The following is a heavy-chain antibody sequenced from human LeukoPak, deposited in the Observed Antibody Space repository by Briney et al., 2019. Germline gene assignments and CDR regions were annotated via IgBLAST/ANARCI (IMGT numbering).Heavy chain of an antibody. V-gene: IGHV4-34*01. CDR1: GGSFSGYY. Sequence: RSETLSLTCAVDGGSFSGYYWSWIRQPPGKGLEWVGEINHSGSTNYNPSLNSRVTISVDTSKNQFSLKLSSVTAADTAVYYCASSVEMATPFDYWGQGTLVTVSS. CDR2: INHSGST. CDR3: ASSVEMATPFDY. D-gene: IGHD5-24*01. J-gene: IGHJ4*02.